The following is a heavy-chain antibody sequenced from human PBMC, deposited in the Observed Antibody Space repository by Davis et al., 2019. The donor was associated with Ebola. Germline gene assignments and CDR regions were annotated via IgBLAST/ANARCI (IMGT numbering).Heavy chain of an antibody. D-gene: IGHD1-26*01. Sequence: GESLKISCAASGFSFNSYSINWVRQAPGKGLEWVAKIKQDGSEKYYVDSVKGRFTISRDNAKNSLYLQMNSLRAEDTAVYFCARELGGTTPGWFDPWGQGILVTVSS. CDR3: ARELGGTTPGWFDP. J-gene: IGHJ5*02. V-gene: IGHV3-7*03. CDR2: IKQDGSEK. CDR1: GFSFNSYS.